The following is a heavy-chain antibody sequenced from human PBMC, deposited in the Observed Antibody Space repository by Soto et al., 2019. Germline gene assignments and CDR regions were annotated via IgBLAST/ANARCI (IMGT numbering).Heavy chain of an antibody. Sequence: SETLSLTCTVSGDSMTSSSYYWGWIRQPPGKGLEWIGEINHSGSTNYNPSLKSRVTISVDTSKNQFSLKLSSVTAADTAVYYCARLYYYDSSGDSDYWGQGTLVTVSS. CDR1: GDSMTSSSYY. CDR2: INHSGST. CDR3: ARLYYYDSSGDSDY. D-gene: IGHD3-22*01. V-gene: IGHV4-39*07. J-gene: IGHJ4*02.